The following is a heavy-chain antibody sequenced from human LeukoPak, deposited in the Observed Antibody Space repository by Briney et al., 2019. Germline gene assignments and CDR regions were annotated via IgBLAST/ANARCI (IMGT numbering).Heavy chain of an antibody. D-gene: IGHD1-26*01. CDR3: AKWQSGSYGPLSGYYYMDV. V-gene: IGHV3-23*01. CDR2: ISGSGGST. J-gene: IGHJ6*03. CDR1: GFTFSSYG. Sequence: GGSLRLSCAASGFTFSSYGMSWVRQAPGKGLEWVSAISGSGGSTYYADSVKGRFTISRDNSKNTLYLQMNSLRAEDTAVYYCAKWQSGSYGPLSGYYYMDVWGKGTTVTISS.